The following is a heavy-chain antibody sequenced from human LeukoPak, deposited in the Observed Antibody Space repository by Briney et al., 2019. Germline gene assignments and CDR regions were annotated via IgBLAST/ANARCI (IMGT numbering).Heavy chain of an antibody. D-gene: IGHD3-10*01. Sequence: SGGSLRLSCAASGFTFSSYAMSWVRQAPGKGLEWVSAISDSGGSTYYADSVKGRFTISRDNSKNTLYLQMNSLRAEDTAVYYCAKPLVITIVRGVIEFQHWGQGTLVTVSS. CDR3: AKPLVITIVRGVIEFQH. CDR2: ISDSGGST. V-gene: IGHV3-23*01. CDR1: GFTFSSYA. J-gene: IGHJ1*01.